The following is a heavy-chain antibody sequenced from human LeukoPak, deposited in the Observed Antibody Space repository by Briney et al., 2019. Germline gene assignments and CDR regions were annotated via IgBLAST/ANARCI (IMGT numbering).Heavy chain of an antibody. J-gene: IGHJ4*02. CDR1: GFTFSSYW. CDR2: IKQDGSEK. CDR3: AREEDSSGWYSAGGGDY. V-gene: IGHV3-7*01. D-gene: IGHD6-19*01. Sequence: PGGSLRLSCAASGFTFSSYWMSWVRQAPGKGLEWVANIKQDGSEKYYVDSVKGRFTISRDNAKNSLYLQMNSLRAEDTAVYYCAREEDSSGWYSAGGGDYWGQGTLVTVSS.